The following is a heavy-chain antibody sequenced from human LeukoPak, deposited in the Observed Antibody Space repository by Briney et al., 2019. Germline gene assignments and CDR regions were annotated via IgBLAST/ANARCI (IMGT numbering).Heavy chain of an antibody. CDR1: GSTFSSYA. V-gene: IGHV3-23*01. D-gene: IGHD6-19*01. J-gene: IGHJ4*02. CDR2: ISGSGGST. CDR3: AKLIAVAGLVY. Sequence: PGGSLRLSCAASGSTFSSYAMSWVRQAPGKGLVGVSAISGSGGSTSYGDSVRGRFTSPRDNSKNTRHVQMNSLRAEDTAVYYCAKLIAVAGLVYWGQGTLVTVSS.